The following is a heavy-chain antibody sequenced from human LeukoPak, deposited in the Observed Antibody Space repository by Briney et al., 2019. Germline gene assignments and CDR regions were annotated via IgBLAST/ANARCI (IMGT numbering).Heavy chain of an antibody. V-gene: IGHV4-4*02. D-gene: IGHD6-19*01. CDR3: VRAAAVSGHFDY. CDR1: GGSISGSDW. Sequence: SGTLSLTCVVSGGSISGSDWCSWVRQPPGKGLEWIGEIYHSGSTNYNPSLKSRVTISVDKSKNQFSLKLSSVTAADTAVYYCVRAAAVSGHFDYWGQGTLVTVSS. J-gene: IGHJ4*02. CDR2: IYHSGST.